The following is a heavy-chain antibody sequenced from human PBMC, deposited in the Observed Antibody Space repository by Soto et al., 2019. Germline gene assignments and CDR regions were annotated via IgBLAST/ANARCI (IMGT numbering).Heavy chain of an antibody. CDR3: AKRGQMNCSSTSCYRNYYYYGMDV. CDR2: ISGGGGST. D-gene: IGHD2-2*01. CDR1: GFTFSSYA. J-gene: IGHJ6*02. V-gene: IGHV3-23*01. Sequence: PGGSLRLSCAASGFTFSSYAMSWVRQAPGKGLEWVSAISGGGGSTYYADSVKGRFTISRDNSKNTLYLQMNSLRAEDTAVYYCAKRGQMNCSSTSCYRNYYYYGMDVWGQGTTVTVSS.